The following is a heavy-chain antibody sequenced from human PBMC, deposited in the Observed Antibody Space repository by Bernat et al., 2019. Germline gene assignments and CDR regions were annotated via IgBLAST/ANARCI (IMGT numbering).Heavy chain of an antibody. Sequence: EGQRGEGGGGGGKEGGSLRREGEGEGGKGRKDWMSWVRQARGKGGEGGGRRKSKTDGGTTDYAAPVKGRFTISRDDSKNTLYLQMNSLKTEDTAVYYCTTDSVGAMSPFDYWGQGTLVTVSS. CDR2: RKSKTDGGTT. J-gene: IGHJ4*02. V-gene: IGHV3-15*01. CDR1: GGKGRKDW. CDR3: TTDSVGAMSPFDY. D-gene: IGHD1-26*01.